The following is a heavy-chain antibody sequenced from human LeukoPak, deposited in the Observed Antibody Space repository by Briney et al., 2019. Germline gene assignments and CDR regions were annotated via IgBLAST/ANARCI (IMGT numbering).Heavy chain of an antibody. V-gene: IGHV3-7*01. CDR1: GFTFSSYW. J-gene: IGHJ4*02. CDR2: IKQDGSEK. D-gene: IGHD2-21*01. CDR3: ASIPDIVVAEYYFDY. Sequence: PGGSLRLSCAASGFTFSSYWMSWVRQAPGKGLEWVANIKQDGSEKYYVDSVKGRFTISRDNAKNSLYLRMNSLRAEDTAVYYCASIPDIVVAEYYFDYWGQGTLVTVSS.